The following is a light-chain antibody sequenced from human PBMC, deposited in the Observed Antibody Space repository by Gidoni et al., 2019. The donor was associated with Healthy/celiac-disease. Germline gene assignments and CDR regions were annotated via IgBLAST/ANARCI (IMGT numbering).Light chain of an antibody. CDR1: QSVSSN. Sequence: EILMTQSPATLSVSPGERATLSCSASQSVSSNIAWYQQKPGQAPRLLIHGASTRATGIPATFSGSGSGTEFTLTITSLQYQDFALYYCQQYDNWQPVTFGQGTKVEIK. J-gene: IGKJ1*01. CDR2: GAS. V-gene: IGKV3-15*01. CDR3: QQYDNWQPVT.